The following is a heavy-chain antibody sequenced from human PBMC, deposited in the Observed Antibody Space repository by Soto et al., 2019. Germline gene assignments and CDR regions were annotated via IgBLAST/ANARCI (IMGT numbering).Heavy chain of an antibody. CDR1: GFTFSSFA. J-gene: IGHJ4*02. D-gene: IGHD3-22*01. Sequence: PGGSLRLSCAASGFTFSSFAMSWVRQAPGKGLDWISSISGSGSTICYADSVKGRFTISRDNSKNTLYLQMSSLRAEDTAVYYCAKVFYYYDSSGYYYFDYWGQGTLVTVSS. CDR3: AKVFYYYDSSGYYYFDY. CDR2: ISGSGSTI. V-gene: IGHV3-23*01.